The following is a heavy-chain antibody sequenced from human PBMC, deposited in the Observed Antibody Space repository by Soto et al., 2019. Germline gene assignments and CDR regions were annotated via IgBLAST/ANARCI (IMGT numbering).Heavy chain of an antibody. CDR1: GYSFTGYL. CDR2: IYPGDSDT. Sequence: GESMKISCKGFGYSFTGYLIGWVRQMPGKGLEWMGIIYPGDSDTRYSPSFQGQVTISADKSISTAYLQWSRLKASDTAMYYCARLGETMVQGSLYYYYYGMDVWGQGTTVTVSS. J-gene: IGHJ6*02. V-gene: IGHV5-51*01. D-gene: IGHD3-10*01. CDR3: ARLGETMVQGSLYYYYYGMDV.